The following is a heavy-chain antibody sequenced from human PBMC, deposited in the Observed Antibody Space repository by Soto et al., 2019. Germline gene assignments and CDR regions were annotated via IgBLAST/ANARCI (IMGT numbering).Heavy chain of an antibody. J-gene: IGHJ4*02. CDR2: IRNKLNSYTT. Sequence: GGSLRLSCAASGFTFSEHYMDWVRQAPGKGLEWVGRIRNKLNSYTTHYAASVKGRFTISRDDSENSLYLQMNSLKTEDTAVYYCARVFLYYGSTDHYSFFRHCGQGTXVTVSS. CDR3: ARVFLYYGSTDHYSFFRH. CDR1: GFTFSEHY. D-gene: IGHD3-22*01. V-gene: IGHV3-72*01.